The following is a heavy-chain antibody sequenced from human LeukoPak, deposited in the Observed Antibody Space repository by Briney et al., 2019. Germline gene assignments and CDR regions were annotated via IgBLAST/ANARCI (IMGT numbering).Heavy chain of an antibody. CDR3: ARDRITMVRDNLASHFDY. V-gene: IGHV3-30-3*01. J-gene: IGHJ4*02. CDR1: GFTFSSYA. Sequence: PGGSLRLSCAASGFTFSSYAMHWVRQAPGKGLEWVAVISYDGSNKYYADSVKGRFTISRDNSKNTLYLQMNSLRAEDTAVYYCARDRITMVRDNLASHFDYWGQGTLVTVSS. CDR2: ISYDGSNK. D-gene: IGHD3-10*01.